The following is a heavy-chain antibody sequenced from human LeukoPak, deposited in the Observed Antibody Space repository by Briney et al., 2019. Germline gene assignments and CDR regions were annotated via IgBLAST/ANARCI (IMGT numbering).Heavy chain of an antibody. Sequence: GGSLRLSCAASGFTFSSYSMDWVRQAPGKGLEWLGRIRSKANNYATVYAASVQGRFTISRDDSKNTAYLQMDSLKTEDTAVYYCTRLFATTLDYWGQGTLVTVSS. J-gene: IGHJ4*02. CDR1: GFTFSSYS. V-gene: IGHV3-73*01. CDR2: IRSKANNYAT. CDR3: TRLFATTLDY. D-gene: IGHD1-1*01.